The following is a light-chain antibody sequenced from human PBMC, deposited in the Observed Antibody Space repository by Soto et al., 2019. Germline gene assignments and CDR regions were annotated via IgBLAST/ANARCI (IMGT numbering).Light chain of an antibody. J-gene: IGKJ1*01. V-gene: IGKV3-11*01. CDR1: ENVGSDY. CDR2: QTS. CDR3: HQRQSWPRT. Sequence: EVVLTQSPGTLSFSPGERATLSCRASENVGSDYLAWYQQKPGQAPRVLIYQTSIRAAGIPARFSASGTGTDFTLTISDVQPEDFAVYYCHQRQSWPRTFGQGTKVDIK.